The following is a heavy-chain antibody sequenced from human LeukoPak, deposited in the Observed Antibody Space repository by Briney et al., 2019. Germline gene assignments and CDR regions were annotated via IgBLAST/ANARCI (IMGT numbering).Heavy chain of an antibody. J-gene: IGHJ4*02. CDR3: AGGSGTFSFGGPFAY. D-gene: IGHD3-16*01. CDR1: GFTFSSYT. V-gene: IGHV3-21*01. CDR2: ISSSSTYI. Sequence: GGSLRLSCAASGFTFSSYTMNWVRQAPGKGLEWVSSISSSSTYIYYADSLKGRFTISRDNAKNSLYLQMSSLRAEDTAVYYGAGGSGTFSFGGPFAYWGQGPLVTVSS.